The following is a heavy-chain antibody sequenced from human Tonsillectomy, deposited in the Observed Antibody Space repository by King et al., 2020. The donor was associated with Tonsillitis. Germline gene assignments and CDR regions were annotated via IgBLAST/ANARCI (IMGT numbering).Heavy chain of an antibody. CDR2: INPNSGGT. Sequence: VQLVESGAGVKKPGASVKVSCKASGYTFTGYYIHWVRQAPGQGLEWVGRINPNSGGTNYAQKLRGRVTMTRDTSISTANMEMSRLRSDDTVVYYCPGSPIYDRSGYYHFDYWGQGTLVTVSP. CDR3: PGSPIYDRSGYYHFDY. J-gene: IGHJ4*02. V-gene: IGHV1-2*05. D-gene: IGHD3-22*01. CDR1: GYTFTGYY.